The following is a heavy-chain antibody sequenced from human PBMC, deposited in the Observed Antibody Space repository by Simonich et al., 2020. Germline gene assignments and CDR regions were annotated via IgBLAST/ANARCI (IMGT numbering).Heavy chain of an antibody. CDR1: GFTFSSYS. D-gene: IGHD1-26*01. CDR3: ARGIVGASGAFDI. Sequence: EVQLVESGGGLVKPGGSLRLSCAASGFTFSSYSMNWVRQAPGKWLEWVSTIRSSSSYIYYADSVKGRFTISRDNAKNSLYLQMNSLRAEDTAVYYCARGIVGASGAFDIWGQGTMVTVSS. V-gene: IGHV3-21*01. CDR2: IRSSSSYI. J-gene: IGHJ3*02.